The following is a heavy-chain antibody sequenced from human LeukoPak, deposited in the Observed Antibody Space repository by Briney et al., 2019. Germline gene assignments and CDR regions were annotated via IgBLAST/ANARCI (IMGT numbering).Heavy chain of an antibody. Sequence: SETLSLTCTVSGGSFSRGVYYWSWIWQAAGKGREWIGRVCSSGTTNYDPSLKSRVIISVHTSKNPFSLKPSSVTAADTAIYYSARLYSSASLGVHYFDYWGQGTLVPVPS. CDR1: GGSFSRGVYY. V-gene: IGHV4-61*02. J-gene: IGHJ4*02. CDR2: VCSSGTT. D-gene: IGHD6-6*01. CDR3: ARLYSSASLGVHYFDY.